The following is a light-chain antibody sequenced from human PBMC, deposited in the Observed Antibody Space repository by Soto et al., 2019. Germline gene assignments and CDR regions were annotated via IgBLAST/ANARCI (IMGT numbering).Light chain of an antibody. CDR2: EVS. Sequence: SALSQTPSASGSPGQTVTISCTGTSSDVGGYKYVSWYQQHPGKAPKLILYEVSKRPSGVPDRFSGSKSGNTASLTVSGLQAEDEADDYCNSYVGGIDVFGTGTSVTVL. CDR1: SSDVGGYKY. J-gene: IGLJ1*01. V-gene: IGLV2-8*01. CDR3: NSYVGGIDV.